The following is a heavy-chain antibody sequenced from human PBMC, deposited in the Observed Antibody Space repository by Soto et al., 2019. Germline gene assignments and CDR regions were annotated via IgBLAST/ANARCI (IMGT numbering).Heavy chain of an antibody. CDR3: AGYSSGRSYYYYGMDV. J-gene: IGHJ6*02. Sequence: QVQLVQSGAEVKKPGASVKVSCKASGYTFTSYAMHWVRQAPGQRLEWMGWINAGNGNTKYSQKFQGRVTITRDTNARTAYMELSSLRSEDTAVYYCAGYSSGRSYYYYGMDVWGQGTTVTVSS. D-gene: IGHD6-19*01. V-gene: IGHV1-3*01. CDR1: GYTFTSYA. CDR2: INAGNGNT.